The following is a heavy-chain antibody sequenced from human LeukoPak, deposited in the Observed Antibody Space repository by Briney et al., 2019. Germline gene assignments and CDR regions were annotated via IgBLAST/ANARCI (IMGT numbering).Heavy chain of an antibody. CDR2: ISGSGGST. J-gene: IGHJ5*02. D-gene: IGHD1-1*01. V-gene: IGHV3-23*01. Sequence: GGSLTLSCAASGFTFSSYAMRWVRQAPGKGLQWVSAISGSGGSTYYADSVKGRFTISRDDSKNTLYLQMNSLRAEDTAVYYCAKDHSSGYEKDPTWFDPWGQGTLVTVSS. CDR1: GFTFSSYA. CDR3: AKDHSSGYEKDPTWFDP.